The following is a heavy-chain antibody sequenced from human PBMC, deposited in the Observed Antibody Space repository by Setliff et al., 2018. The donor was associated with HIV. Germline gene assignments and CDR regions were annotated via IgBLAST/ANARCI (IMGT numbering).Heavy chain of an antibody. CDR1: GCSISSGNYY. J-gene: IGHJ5*02. CDR3: ARKEWGRWFDP. Sequence: SETLSLTCTVSGCSISSGNYYWNWIRQSAEKGLEWIGHIYTSGSTNYHPSLKSRVSISIDPAKNQSSLKLNSVTAADTAVYYCARKEWGRWFDPWGQGTLVTVSS. D-gene: IGHD3-16*01. CDR2: IYTSGST. V-gene: IGHV4-61*09.